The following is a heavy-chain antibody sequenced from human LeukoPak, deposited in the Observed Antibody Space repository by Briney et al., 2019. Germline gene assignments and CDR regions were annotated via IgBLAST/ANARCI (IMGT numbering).Heavy chain of an antibody. V-gene: IGHV3-48*04. Sequence: GGSLRLSCAASGFTFSNYSMNWVRKAPGKGLEWVSYISSRSRTIYYADSVKGRFTISRDNSKNSLYLQMNSLRADDTAVFFCARIAAMLRGAYSFYYMEVWGKGTTVTVSS. CDR2: ISSRSRTI. J-gene: IGHJ6*03. CDR1: GFTFSNYS. CDR3: ARIAAMLRGAYSFYYMEV. D-gene: IGHD3-10*01.